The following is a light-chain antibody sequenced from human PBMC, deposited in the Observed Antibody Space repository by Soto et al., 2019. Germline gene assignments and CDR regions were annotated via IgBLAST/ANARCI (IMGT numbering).Light chain of an antibody. V-gene: IGLV1-44*01. J-gene: IGLJ1*01. CDR3: AAWDASLDGYV. Sequence: QSVLTQPPSASGTPGQRVTISCSTSSSNLGDNTVNWYQHVPGTAPKLLIYSYDQRPSVVPDRFSGSKSGTSASLAISGLQSEDEADYYCAAWDASLDGYVFGTGTKLTVL. CDR1: SSNLGDNT. CDR2: SYD.